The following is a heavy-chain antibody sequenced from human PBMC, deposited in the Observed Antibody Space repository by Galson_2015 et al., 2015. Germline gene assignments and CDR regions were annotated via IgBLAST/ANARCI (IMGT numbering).Heavy chain of an antibody. J-gene: IGHJ2*01. CDR3: AKARLGLNSSGWYSQWYFDL. V-gene: IGHV3-23*01. Sequence: SLRLSCAASGFTFSSYAMSWVRQAPGKGLEWVSAISGSGGSTYYADSVKGRFTISRDNSKNTLYLQMNSLRAEDTAVYYCAKARLGLNSSGWYSQWYFDLWGRGTLVTVSS. CDR2: ISGSGGST. D-gene: IGHD6-19*01. CDR1: GFTFSSYA.